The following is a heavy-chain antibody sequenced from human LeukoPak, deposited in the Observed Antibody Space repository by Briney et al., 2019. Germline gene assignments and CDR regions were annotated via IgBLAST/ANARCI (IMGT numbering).Heavy chain of an antibody. V-gene: IGHV1-46*01. Sequence: GASVKVSCKASGYTFTSYYMHWVRQAPGQGLEWMGIINPSGGSTSYARKFQGRVTMTRDMSTSTVYMELSSLRSEDTAVYYCARDLGSSPVDYWGQGTLVTVSS. D-gene: IGHD6-6*01. CDR2: INPSGGST. CDR1: GYTFTSYY. CDR3: ARDLGSSPVDY. J-gene: IGHJ4*02.